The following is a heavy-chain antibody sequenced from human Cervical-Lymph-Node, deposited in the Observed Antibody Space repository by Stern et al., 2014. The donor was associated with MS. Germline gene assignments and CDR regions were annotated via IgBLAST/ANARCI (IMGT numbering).Heavy chain of an antibody. Sequence: QVQLVQSGAEVKKPGASVKVSCKASGYTFTSYYMHWVRQAPGQGLEWMGIINPSGGSTSYAQKFQGRVTMTRDTSTSTVYMELSSLRSEDTAVYYCARDGAVAGTESLAGMDVWGQGTTVTVSS. CDR3: ARDGAVAGTESLAGMDV. CDR2: INPSGGST. CDR1: GYTFTSYY. J-gene: IGHJ6*02. V-gene: IGHV1-46*03. D-gene: IGHD6-19*01.